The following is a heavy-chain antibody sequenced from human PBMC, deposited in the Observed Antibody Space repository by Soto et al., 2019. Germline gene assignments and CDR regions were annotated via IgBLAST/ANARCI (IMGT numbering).Heavy chain of an antibody. CDR3: ATGLGNPSYFAY. D-gene: IGHD3-16*01. V-gene: IGHV3-23*01. CDR1: GLTFSAFS. J-gene: IGHJ4*02. Sequence: EVQMLASGGGVVQPGGSLRLSCAVSGLTFSAFSMSWVRQAPGKGLEWVSIVSGNSFTIEYADSVKGRFTISRDNSKNILYLQMKNLRAEDTAVYNCATGLGNPSYFAYWGQGTQVTVSS. CDR2: VSGNSFTI.